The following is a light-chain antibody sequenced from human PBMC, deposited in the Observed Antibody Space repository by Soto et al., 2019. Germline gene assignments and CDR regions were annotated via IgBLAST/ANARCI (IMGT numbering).Light chain of an antibody. CDR3: QSPDTSLSGYV. V-gene: IGLV1-40*01. J-gene: IGLJ1*01. CDR1: SSNIGAGYD. CDR2: GNT. Sequence: QSVLTQPPSVSGSPGQRVTISCTGSSSNIGAGYDVHWYQQLPGTAPKLLIYGNTNRPSGVPDRFSGSKSGTSASLAITGLQAEDEADYYCQSPDTSLSGYVFGTGTKVTVL.